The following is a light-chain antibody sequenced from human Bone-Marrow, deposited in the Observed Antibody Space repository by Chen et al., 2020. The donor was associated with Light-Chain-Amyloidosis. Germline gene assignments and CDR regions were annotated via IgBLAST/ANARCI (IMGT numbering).Light chain of an antibody. CDR1: SGGIATNY. V-gene: IGLV6-57*01. CDR3: QSYQGSSQGV. J-gene: IGLJ2*01. Sequence: NFMLTQPHSASESPGKTVIISCTRISGGIATNYVQWYPQRPGSSPTTVIYEDDQRPSGVPDRFSGSSDRSSNSASLTISGLKTEDEADYYCQSYQGSSQGVFGGGTKLTVL. CDR2: EDD.